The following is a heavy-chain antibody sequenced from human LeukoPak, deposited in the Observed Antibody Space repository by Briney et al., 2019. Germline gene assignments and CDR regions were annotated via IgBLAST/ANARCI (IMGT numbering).Heavy chain of an antibody. Sequence: QPGGSLRLSCAASGFTFSSYGMHWVRQAPGKGLEWVAVIWYDGSNKYYADSVKGRSTISRDNSKNTLYLQMNSLRAEDTAVYYCARDLRPGAELAAPPDYWGQGTLVTVSS. V-gene: IGHV3-33*01. CDR3: ARDLRPGAELAAPPDY. J-gene: IGHJ4*02. CDR2: IWYDGSNK. D-gene: IGHD3-3*02. CDR1: GFTFSSYG.